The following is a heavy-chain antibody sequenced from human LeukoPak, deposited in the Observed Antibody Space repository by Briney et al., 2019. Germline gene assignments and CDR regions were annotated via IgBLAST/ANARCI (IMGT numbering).Heavy chain of an antibody. Sequence: SETLSLTCTISGGSISSYYWSWIRQPPGKGLEWIGYIYYSGSTDYNPSLNSRVTISVDTSKNQLSLKLSSVTAADTAVYYCVRDRELGYWGQGTLLTVSS. CDR3: VRDRELGY. D-gene: IGHD1-1*01. J-gene: IGHJ4*02. V-gene: IGHV4-59*01. CDR2: IYYSGST. CDR1: GGSISSYY.